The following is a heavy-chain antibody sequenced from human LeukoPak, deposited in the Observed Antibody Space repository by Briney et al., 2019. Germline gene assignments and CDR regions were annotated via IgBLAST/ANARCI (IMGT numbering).Heavy chain of an antibody. CDR2: ISYDGTKK. Sequence: GGSLRLSCAAFGFTFSSYAMHRVRQAPGKGLEWVAVISYDGTKKYHADSVKGRFTISRDNSKNTLYLQTNNLRVDDSAVYYCAIGDGLGELSSSFDHWGQGTLVTVSS. D-gene: IGHD3-16*02. CDR1: GFTFSSYA. CDR3: AIGDGLGELSSSFDH. V-gene: IGHV3-30*04. J-gene: IGHJ4*02.